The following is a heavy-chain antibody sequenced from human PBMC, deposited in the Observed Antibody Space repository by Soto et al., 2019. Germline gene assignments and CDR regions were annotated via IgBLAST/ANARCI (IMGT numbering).Heavy chain of an antibody. CDR1: GFTFSSYS. D-gene: IGHD3-10*01. Sequence: EVQLVESGGGLVKPGGSLRLSCAASGFTFSSYSMNWVRQAPGKGLEWVSSISSSSSYIYYADSVKGRYTISRDNAKNSLYRKMTSLRAEDTAVYYCAIEHGDQGHFDYCGQGTLVTVSS. V-gene: IGHV3-21*01. CDR2: ISSSSSYI. J-gene: IGHJ4*02. CDR3: AIEHGDQGHFDY.